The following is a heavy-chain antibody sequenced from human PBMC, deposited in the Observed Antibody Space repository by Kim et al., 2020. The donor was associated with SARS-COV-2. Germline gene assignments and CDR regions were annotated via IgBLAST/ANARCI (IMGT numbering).Heavy chain of an antibody. Sequence: ASVKVSCKASGYTFTSYGISWVRQAPGQGLEWMGWISAYNGNTNYAQKLQGRVNMTTDTSTGTAYMELRSLRSDDTAAYYCARAGSSGWPRGPFDYWGQGTRETVSS. J-gene: IGHJ4*02. V-gene: IGHV1-18*04. CDR3: ARAGSSGWPRGPFDY. CDR1: GYTFTSYG. D-gene: IGHD6-19*01. CDR2: ISAYNGNT.